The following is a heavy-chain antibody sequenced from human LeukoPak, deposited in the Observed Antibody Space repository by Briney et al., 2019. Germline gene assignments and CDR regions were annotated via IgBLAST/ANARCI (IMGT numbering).Heavy chain of an antibody. CDR2: ISGSGGST. CDR3: ARGGIAAAGTTWFDP. J-gene: IGHJ5*02. CDR1: GFTFSSYA. D-gene: IGHD6-13*01. V-gene: IGHV3-23*01. Sequence: GGSLRLSCAASGFTFSSYAMSWVRQAPGKGLEWVSAISGSGGSTYYADSVKGRFTISRDNAKNSLCLQINSLRAEDTAVYYCARGGIAAAGTTWFDPWGQGTLVTVSS.